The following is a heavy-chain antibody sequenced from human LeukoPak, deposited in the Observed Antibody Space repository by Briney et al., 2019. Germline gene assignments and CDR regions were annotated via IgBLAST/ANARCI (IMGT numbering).Heavy chain of an antibody. V-gene: IGHV3-48*04. CDR3: AELGITMIGGV. D-gene: IGHD3-10*02. J-gene: IGHJ6*04. Sequence: GGSLRLSCAASGFTFSSYSMNWVRQAPGTGLEWVPYISSSGSTIYYADPVKGRFTISRDNAKNSLYLQMNSLRAEDTAVYYCAELGITMIGGVWGIGTTVTISS. CDR1: GFTFSSYS. CDR2: ISSSGSTI.